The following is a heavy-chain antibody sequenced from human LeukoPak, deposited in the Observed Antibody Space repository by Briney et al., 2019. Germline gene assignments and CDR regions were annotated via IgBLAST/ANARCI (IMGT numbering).Heavy chain of an antibody. CDR3: ARLGCSGSSCYFPYFDY. Sequence: PSETLSLTCTVSGGSFSSYYWSWIRQSAGKGLEWIGRIYTSGSTNYNPSLKSRVTMSADTSKNQFSLRLSSVTAADTAVYYCARLGCSGSSCYFPYFDYWVQGTRVTVSS. J-gene: IGHJ4*02. D-gene: IGHD2-15*01. V-gene: IGHV4-4*07. CDR2: IYTSGST. CDR1: GGSFSSYY.